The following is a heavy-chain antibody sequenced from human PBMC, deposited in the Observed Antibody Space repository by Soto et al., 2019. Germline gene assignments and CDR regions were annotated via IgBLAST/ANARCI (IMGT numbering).Heavy chain of an antibody. D-gene: IGHD2-21*02. CDR1: VGPVASSHW. CDR2: VYHTGDT. CDR3: AREIVTAGGNNYFDP. V-gene: IGHV4-4*01. Sequence: AETLSLTCGVSVGPVASSHWWSWVCPSPGGGLEWIGNVYHTGDTNLNPSLQSRVTISVDKSNNQFSLRLNSLTAADTAVYFCAREIVTAGGNNYFDPWGPGTLVTVSS. J-gene: IGHJ5*02.